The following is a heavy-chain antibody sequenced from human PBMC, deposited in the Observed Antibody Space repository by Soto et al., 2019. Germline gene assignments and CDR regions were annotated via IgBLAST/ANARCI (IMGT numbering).Heavy chain of an antibody. CDR3: AGYYGSGSYYNYYYYGMDV. J-gene: IGHJ6*02. Sequence: SETLSLTCIVSGGPVSGDDLYWSWIRHLPGKGLEWIGSIYHTGTTYYNPSLKSRVTISVDTSKNQFSLKLSSVTAADTAVYYCAGYYGSGSYYNYYYYGMDVWGQGTTVTVSS. D-gene: IGHD3-10*01. CDR2: IYHTGTT. CDR1: GGPVSGDDLY. V-gene: IGHV4-39*07.